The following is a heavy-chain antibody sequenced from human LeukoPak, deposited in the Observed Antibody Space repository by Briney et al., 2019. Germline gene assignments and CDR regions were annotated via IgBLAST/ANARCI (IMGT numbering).Heavy chain of an antibody. Sequence: GASVKVSCKASGGTFSSYAISWVRQAPGQGLEWMGRMIPILGIANYAQKSQGRVTITADKSTSTAYMELSSLRSEDTAVYYCARGYCSSTSCYGQNYYGMDVWGQGTTVTVSS. D-gene: IGHD2-2*01. V-gene: IGHV1-69*04. J-gene: IGHJ6*02. CDR2: MIPILGIA. CDR1: GGTFSSYA. CDR3: ARGYCSSTSCYGQNYYGMDV.